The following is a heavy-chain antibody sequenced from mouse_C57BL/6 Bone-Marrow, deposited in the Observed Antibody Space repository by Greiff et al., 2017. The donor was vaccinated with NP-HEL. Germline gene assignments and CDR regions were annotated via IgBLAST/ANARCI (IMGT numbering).Heavy chain of an antibody. Sequence: QVQLQQPGAELVKPGASVKLSCKASGYTFTSYWMHWVKQRPGRGLEWIGNINPSNGGTNYNEKFKSKATLTVDKSSSTAYMQLSSLTSEDSAVYYCANYYGSSYWYFDVWGTGTTVTVSS. J-gene: IGHJ1*03. CDR1: GYTFTSYW. D-gene: IGHD1-1*01. CDR2: INPSNGGT. V-gene: IGHV1-53*01. CDR3: ANYYGSSYWYFDV.